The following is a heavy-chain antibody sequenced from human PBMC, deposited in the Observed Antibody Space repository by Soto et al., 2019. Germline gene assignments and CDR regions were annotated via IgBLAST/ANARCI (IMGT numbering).Heavy chain of an antibody. CDR1: GYTFNSYG. CDR3: AGDGRNGGYFDY. D-gene: IGHD2-8*01. V-gene: IGHV1-18*01. Sequence: QVQLVQSGAEVKKPGASVKVSCKASGYTFNSYGISWVRQAPGQGLEWMGWISVYNGNRNYAQKVQGRVTMTTDTSTSTAYMEVRSLRSDDTAVYYCAGDGRNGGYFDYWGQGTVVTVSS. CDR2: ISVYNGNR. J-gene: IGHJ4*02.